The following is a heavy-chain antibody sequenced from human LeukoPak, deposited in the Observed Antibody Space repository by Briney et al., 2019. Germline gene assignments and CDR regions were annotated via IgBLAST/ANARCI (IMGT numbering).Heavy chain of an antibody. Sequence: TGGSLRLSCAASGFSFSTYTMNWARQVRGRGLEWLSYITSSSSTIYYADSVEGRFTVSRDNAKNSLYLQMNSLRDEDTAVYYCVRNEWGDYWGQGTAVTVSS. CDR3: VRNEWGDY. J-gene: IGHJ4*02. V-gene: IGHV3-48*02. CDR1: GFSFSTYT. D-gene: IGHD1-26*01. CDR2: ITSSSSTI.